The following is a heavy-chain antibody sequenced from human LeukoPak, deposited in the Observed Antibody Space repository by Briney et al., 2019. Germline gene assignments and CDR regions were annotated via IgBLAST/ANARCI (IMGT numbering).Heavy chain of an antibody. CDR1: GLTVSSNY. D-gene: IGHD1-26*01. J-gene: IGHJ4*02. CDR3: ARHGYSGSYFLDY. CDR2: IYRGGDT. Sequence: GGSLRLSCAASGLTVSSNYMSWVRQAPGKGLEWVSVIYRGGDTYYADSVKGRFTISRDNSKNTLYLQMNSLRAEDTAVYYCARHGYSGSYFLDYWGQGTLVTVSS. V-gene: IGHV3-66*04.